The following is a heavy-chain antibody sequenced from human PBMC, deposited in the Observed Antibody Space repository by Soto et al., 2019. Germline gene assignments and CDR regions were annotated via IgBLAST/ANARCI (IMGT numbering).Heavy chain of an antibody. J-gene: IGHJ4*02. CDR2: ISAHNGNT. V-gene: IGHV1-18*01. CDR1: GYGFTTYG. D-gene: IGHD1-1*01. Sequence: QVHLVQSGAEVKKPGASVKVSCKGSGYGFTTYGITWVRQAPGQGLEWMAWISAHNGNTNYAQKVQGRVTVTRDTSTSTAYMELRSLRYDDTAVYSCARGRYGDYWGQGALVTVSS. CDR3: ARGRYGDY.